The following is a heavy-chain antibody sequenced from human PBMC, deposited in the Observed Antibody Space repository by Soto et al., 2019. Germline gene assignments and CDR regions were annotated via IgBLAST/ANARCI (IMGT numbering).Heavy chain of an antibody. CDR1: GFSFTNYA. J-gene: IGHJ6*02. CDR2: MSGSGGGT. Sequence: EVQLLESGGGLVQPGGSLRLSCAASGFSFTNYAMHWVRQASGKGLEWVSSMSGSGGGTYYADSVKGRFTISRDNSKNTLFLQMKSLRAEDTALYYCAGAYCSGTTCYGLYGMDVWGQGTTVTVSS. CDR3: AGAYCSGTTCYGLYGMDV. D-gene: IGHD2-2*01. V-gene: IGHV3-23*01.